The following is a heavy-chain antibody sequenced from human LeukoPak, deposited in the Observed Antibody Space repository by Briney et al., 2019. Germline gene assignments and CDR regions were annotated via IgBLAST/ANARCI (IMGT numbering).Heavy chain of an antibody. CDR2: IYHSGST. CDR3: ASLKPITIFGVVSDY. V-gene: IGHV4-38-2*01. D-gene: IGHD3-3*01. Sequence: SETLSLTCAVSGHSISSGYYWGWIRQPPGKGPEWIGSIYHSGSTYYNPSLKSRVTISVDTSKNQFSLKLSSVTAADTAVYYCASLKPITIFGVVSDYWGQGTLVTVSS. CDR1: GHSISSGYY. J-gene: IGHJ4*02.